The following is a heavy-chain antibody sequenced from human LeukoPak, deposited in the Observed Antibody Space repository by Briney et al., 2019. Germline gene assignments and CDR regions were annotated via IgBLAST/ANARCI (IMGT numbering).Heavy chain of an antibody. V-gene: IGHV4-4*07. CDR2: ISTLGST. Sequence: PSETLSLTCSVSGGSINNYYWTWIRQPAGKGLEWIGHISTLGSTNYNPSLKSRVSMSVGTSNYHFSLKLTFVTAADTAIYYCARVAQYLVGASSTAFFEYWGQGTLVTVSS. J-gene: IGHJ4*02. CDR3: ARVAQYLVGASSTAFFEY. CDR1: GGSINNYY. D-gene: IGHD1-26*01.